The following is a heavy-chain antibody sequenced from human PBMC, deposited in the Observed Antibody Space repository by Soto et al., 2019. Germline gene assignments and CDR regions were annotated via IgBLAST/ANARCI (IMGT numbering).Heavy chain of an antibody. Sequence: GGSLRLSCAASGFTFKTYAMTWVRQAPGKGLEWVSGISSGGISTYYADSVKGRFTISRDNSKNTLFLQMNSLTVEDTAVYFCAKAGYVITTSTFDPWGQGTLVTVSS. V-gene: IGHV3-23*01. CDR1: GFTFKTYA. CDR3: AKAGYVITTSTFDP. D-gene: IGHD4-4*01. J-gene: IGHJ5*02. CDR2: ISSGGIST.